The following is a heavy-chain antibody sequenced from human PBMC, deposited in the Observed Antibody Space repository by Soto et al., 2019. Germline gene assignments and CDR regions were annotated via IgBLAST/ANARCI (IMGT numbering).Heavy chain of an antibody. J-gene: IGHJ4*02. Sequence: QVQLVQSGAEVKKPGASVKVSCKSSGYSFSNYGIAWVRQAPGQGLEWMGWISAHNGNTNYAQKFQGRVTMTTDTSTSTAYMEVRSLRSDDTAVDDCARDGYFDYCGRGTLVTVSS. V-gene: IGHV1-18*01. CDR1: GYSFSNYG. CDR3: ARDGYFDY. CDR2: ISAHNGNT.